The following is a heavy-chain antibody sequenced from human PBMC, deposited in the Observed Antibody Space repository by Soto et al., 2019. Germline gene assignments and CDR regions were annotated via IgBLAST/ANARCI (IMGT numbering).Heavy chain of an antibody. CDR2: LSAYNGDT. V-gene: IGHV1-18*01. CDR1: GYTFINYG. CDR3: ARWSAIVGGAEALDI. Sequence: QVQLVQSGAEVKKPGASVGVSCKTSGYTFINYGITWVRQAPGQGLEWMGWLSAYNGDTSSSEKLQDRFTMTTDTSTNTVYMDLRGLRSDDTAVYYCARWSAIVGGAEALDIWGQGTMVIVSS. D-gene: IGHD1-26*01. J-gene: IGHJ3*02.